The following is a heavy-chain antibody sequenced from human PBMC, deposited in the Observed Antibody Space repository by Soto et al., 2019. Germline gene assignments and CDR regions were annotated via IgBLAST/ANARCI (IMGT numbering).Heavy chain of an antibody. Sequence: QLQLQESGPGLVKPSETLSLTCTVSGGSISSNNYYWGWIRQPPGKGLEWIGTIYYSGSTYYNPSLKSRVTISVDTSKNQFSLQLSSVTAADTAVYYCARRGSSSWYGYWGQGTLVTVSS. J-gene: IGHJ4*02. CDR1: GGSISSNNYY. D-gene: IGHD6-13*01. CDR3: ARRGSSSWYGY. V-gene: IGHV4-39*01. CDR2: IYYSGST.